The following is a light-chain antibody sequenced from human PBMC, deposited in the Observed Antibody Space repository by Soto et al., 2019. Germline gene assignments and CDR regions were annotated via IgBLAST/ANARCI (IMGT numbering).Light chain of an antibody. Sequence: EIVFTQSPATLSWSPGERATLSGRASQSVSSYLAWYQQKPGQAPRLLIYDASKRATGIPARFSGSGSGTDFTLTISSLEPEDFAVYYCQQRSNWPPLITFGQGTRLEIK. J-gene: IGKJ5*01. CDR2: DAS. V-gene: IGKV3-11*01. CDR3: QQRSNWPPLIT. CDR1: QSVSSY.